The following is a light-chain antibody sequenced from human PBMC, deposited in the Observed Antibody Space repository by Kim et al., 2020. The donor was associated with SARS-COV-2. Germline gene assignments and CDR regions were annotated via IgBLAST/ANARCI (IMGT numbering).Light chain of an antibody. V-gene: IGLV3-19*01. J-gene: IGLJ2*01. CDR1: SLRTYY. Sequence: ALGQTVRITCQGDSLRTYYASWDQQKPGQAPILVIYGKNNRPSGIPDRFSGSSSGNTASLTVTGAQAVDEADYYCSSRDNSGDHVVFGGGTQLTVL. CDR3: SSRDNSGDHVV. CDR2: GKN.